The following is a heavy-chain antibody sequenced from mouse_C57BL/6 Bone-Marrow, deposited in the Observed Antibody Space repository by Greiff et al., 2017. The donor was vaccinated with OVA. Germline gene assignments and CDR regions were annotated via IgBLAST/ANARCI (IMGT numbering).Heavy chain of an antibody. CDR1: GFNIKDDY. CDR3: TTGNDYDWYFDV. D-gene: IGHD2-4*01. J-gene: IGHJ1*03. CDR2: IDPENGDT. V-gene: IGHV14-4*01. Sequence: EVQLQESGAELVRPGASVKLSCTASGFNIKDDYMHWVKQRPEQGLEWIGWIDPENGDTEYASKFQGKDTITADTSTNTAYLQLSSLASVDTAVFYCTTGNDYDWYFDVWGTQTTVTVTS.